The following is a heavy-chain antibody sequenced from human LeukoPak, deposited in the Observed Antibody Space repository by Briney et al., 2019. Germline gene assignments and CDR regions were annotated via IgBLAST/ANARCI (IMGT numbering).Heavy chain of an antibody. D-gene: IGHD2-21*02. V-gene: IGHV3-9*01. CDR1: GFNFYDYA. CDR2: ITWNSGTI. Sequence: PGRALRLSCAASGFNFYDYAMHWGRQNPEKGPEWVSGITWNSGTIAYADSVKGRFIISRDNAKNSLYLQMNSLRPEDTALYYCVKERDYYFDYWGQGTLVTVSS. CDR3: VKERDYYFDY. J-gene: IGHJ4*02.